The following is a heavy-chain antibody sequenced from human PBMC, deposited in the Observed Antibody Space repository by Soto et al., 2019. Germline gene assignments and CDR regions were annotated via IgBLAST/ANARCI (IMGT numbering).Heavy chain of an antibody. Sequence: SETLSLTCAVYGGSFSGYYWSWIRQPPGKGLEWIGEINHSGSTNYNPSLKSRVTISVDTSKNQFSLKLSSVNAADTAVYYCARGHPLKLERRYVRSTPFDYWGQGTLVTVSS. J-gene: IGHJ4*02. D-gene: IGHD1-1*01. V-gene: IGHV4-34*01. CDR2: INHSGST. CDR3: ARGHPLKLERRYVRSTPFDY. CDR1: GGSFSGYY.